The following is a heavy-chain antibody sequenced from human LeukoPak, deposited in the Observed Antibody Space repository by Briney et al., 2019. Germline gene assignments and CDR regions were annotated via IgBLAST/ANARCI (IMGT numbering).Heavy chain of an antibody. J-gene: IGHJ6*03. CDR3: ARHSNYDFWSGYYRDYMDV. D-gene: IGHD3-3*01. Sequence: RGSLRLSCAASGFTFDDYGMSWVRQAPGEGLEWVSGINWNGGSTGYADSVKGRFTISRDNAKNSLYLQMSSLRAEDTALYYCARHSNYDFWSGYYRDYMDVWGKGTTVTVSS. V-gene: IGHV3-20*04. CDR2: INWNGGST. CDR1: GFTFDDYG.